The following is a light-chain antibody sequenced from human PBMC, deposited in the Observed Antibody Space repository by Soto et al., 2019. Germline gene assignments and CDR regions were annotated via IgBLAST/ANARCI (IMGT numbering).Light chain of an antibody. Sequence: QSVLTQPPSVSGSPGQSVSISCTGTSSDVGGYNYVSWYQQHPGKAPKVMIYDVSKRPSGVPDRFSGSKSGNTASLTISGPQSEDEADYYCCSYAGRFTYVFGTGTKV. CDR2: DVS. CDR3: CSYAGRFTYV. V-gene: IGLV2-11*01. CDR1: SSDVGGYNY. J-gene: IGLJ1*01.